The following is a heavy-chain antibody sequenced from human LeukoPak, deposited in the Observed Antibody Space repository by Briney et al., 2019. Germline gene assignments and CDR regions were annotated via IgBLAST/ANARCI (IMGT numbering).Heavy chain of an antibody. J-gene: IGHJ4*02. Sequence: PGGSLRLSCAASGFTFSSYAMSWVRQAPGKGLEWVSAISGSGGSTYYADSVKGRFTISRANSKTTLYLQINSLRAEDTAVYYCAKDLAYSGSYLDYFDYWGQGTLVTVSS. CDR1: GFTFSSYA. CDR3: AKDLAYSGSYLDYFDY. V-gene: IGHV3-23*01. CDR2: ISGSGGST. D-gene: IGHD1-26*01.